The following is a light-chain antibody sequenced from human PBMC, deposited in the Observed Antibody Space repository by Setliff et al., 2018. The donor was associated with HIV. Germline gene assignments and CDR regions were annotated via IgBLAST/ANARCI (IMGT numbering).Light chain of an antibody. CDR2: EVS. V-gene: IGLV2-8*01. J-gene: IGLJ3*02. CDR3: SSYGGNNNVV. CDR1: SNDVGGYNY. Sequence: QSALTQPPSASGSPGQSVTISCTGTSNDVGGYNYVSWYQQHPGKAPKLIIFEVSQRPSGVPDRFSGSKSGNTASLTVSGLQAEDEADYYCSSYGGNNNVVFGGGTQLTV.